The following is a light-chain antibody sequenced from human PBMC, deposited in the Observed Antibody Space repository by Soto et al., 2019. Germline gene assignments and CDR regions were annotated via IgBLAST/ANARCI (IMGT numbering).Light chain of an antibody. CDR2: KVS. J-gene: IGKJ1*01. CDR3: MQGTHWPPT. CDR1: QSLIYSDGIAY. Sequence: DVVMTQSPLSLPVTLGQPASISCRSSQSLIYSDGIAYLNWFHQRPGQSPRRLIYKVSNRDSGVPDRFSGSGAGGVFKLTISRLEAEDVGGYYCMQGTHWPPTFGRGTKVEIK. V-gene: IGKV2-30*01.